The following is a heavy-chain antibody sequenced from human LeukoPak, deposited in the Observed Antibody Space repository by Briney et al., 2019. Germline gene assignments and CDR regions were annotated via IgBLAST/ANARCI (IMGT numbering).Heavy chain of an antibody. D-gene: IGHD2-8*02. CDR2: ISSQSIYI. Sequence: GGSLRLSCEASGFSFSIYSMNWVRQVPGKGLEWVSSISSQSIYIYYADSVKGWFAISRDNAKKSLYLQMNSLTAEDTAVYFCSRDLDCTVTTCFDGDYGFDLWGQGTMVTVSS. J-gene: IGHJ3*01. CDR3: SRDLDCTVTTCFDGDYGFDL. CDR1: GFSFSIYS. V-gene: IGHV3-21*01.